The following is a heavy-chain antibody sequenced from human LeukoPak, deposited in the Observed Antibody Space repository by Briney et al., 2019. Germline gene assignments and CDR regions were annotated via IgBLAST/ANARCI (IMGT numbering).Heavy chain of an antibody. D-gene: IGHD6-19*01. CDR2: IIPIFGTA. Sequence: SVKVSCKASGGTFSSYAISWVRQAPGQGLEWMGGIIPIFGTANYAQKFQGRVTITADESTSTAYMELSSLRSEDTAVYYCARVPSALGAVAFWFDPWGQGTLVTVSS. J-gene: IGHJ5*02. CDR3: ARVPSALGAVAFWFDP. V-gene: IGHV1-69*13. CDR1: GGTFSSYA.